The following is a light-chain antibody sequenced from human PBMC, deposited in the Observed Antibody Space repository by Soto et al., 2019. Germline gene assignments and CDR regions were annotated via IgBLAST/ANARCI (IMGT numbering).Light chain of an antibody. V-gene: IGKV1-39*01. Sequence: DIQMTQSPTSLSASVGDRATITCRASQTINTFLNWYQQKAGEAPNLLIYAASNLQSGVPSRFSGSGSGTDFTLAISSLQPEDFATYDCQQSCRTPFTFGGGTKVEIQ. CDR3: QQSCRTPFT. CDR2: AAS. CDR1: QTINTF. J-gene: IGKJ4*01.